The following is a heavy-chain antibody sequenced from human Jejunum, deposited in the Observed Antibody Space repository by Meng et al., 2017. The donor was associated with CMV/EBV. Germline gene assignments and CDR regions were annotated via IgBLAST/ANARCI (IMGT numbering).Heavy chain of an antibody. CDR2: IDSFSSTM. D-gene: IGHD3-3*02. CDR3: ARDSIASALDY. J-gene: IGHJ4*02. CDR1: GFTFSSYS. V-gene: IGHV3-48*04. Sequence: AASGFTFSSYSMNWVRQAPGKGLEWLSYIDSFSSTMYYADSVKGRFNISRDNAKNSLYLQMNSLRAEDTAVYYCARDSIASALDYWGQGILVTVSS.